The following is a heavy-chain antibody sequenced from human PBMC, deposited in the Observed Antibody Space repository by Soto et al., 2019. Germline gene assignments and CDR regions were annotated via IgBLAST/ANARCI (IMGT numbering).Heavy chain of an antibody. Sequence: GGSLRLSCAASGFIFSSFGMHWVRQAPGKGLEWVAHIWYDGSNTYYADSVKGRFTISRHNYRNTLYLQMNSLRAEDTAVYHCVRDLLGSGGHFDYWGQGTPVTVSS. CDR1: GFIFSSFG. D-gene: IGHD7-27*01. CDR3: VRDLLGSGGHFDY. CDR2: IWYDGSNT. V-gene: IGHV3-33*01. J-gene: IGHJ4*02.